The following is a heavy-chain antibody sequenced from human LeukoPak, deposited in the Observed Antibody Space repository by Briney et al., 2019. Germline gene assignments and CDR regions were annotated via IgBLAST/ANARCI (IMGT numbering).Heavy chain of an antibody. J-gene: IGHJ4*02. CDR2: IRYHGSDK. V-gene: IGHV3-30*02. CDR1: AFTFRSYG. D-gene: IGHD2-2*01. CDR3: AKESLRVLPAATFDY. Sequence: GGSLRLSCAASAFTFRSYGMHWVRQAPGKGLEWVAFIRYHGSDKYYADSVKDRFTISRDNSKNTLYLQMNSLRAEDTAVYYCAKESLRVLPAATFDYWGQGTLVTVSS.